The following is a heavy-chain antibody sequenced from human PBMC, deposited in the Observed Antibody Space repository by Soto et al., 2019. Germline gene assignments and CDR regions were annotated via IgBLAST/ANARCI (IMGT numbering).Heavy chain of an antibody. CDR1: GFSFSGYY. Sequence: PGGSLRLSCAASGFSFSGYYWSWIRQPPGKGLEWIGEINHSGSTNYNPSLKSRVTISVDTSKNQFSLKLSSVTAADTAVYYCARGGTDNWFDPWGQGTLVTVSS. CDR2: INHSGST. V-gene: IGHV4-34*01. CDR3: ARGGTDNWFDP. J-gene: IGHJ5*02. D-gene: IGHD1-7*01.